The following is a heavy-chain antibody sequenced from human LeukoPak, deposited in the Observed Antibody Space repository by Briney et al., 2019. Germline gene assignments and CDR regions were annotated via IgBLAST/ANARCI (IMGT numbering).Heavy chain of an antibody. J-gene: IGHJ4*02. CDR1: GFTFNHHW. CDR2: INLDGNKK. V-gene: IGHV3-7*01. D-gene: IGHD3-10*01. Sequence: GGSLRLSCATSGFTFNHHWMSWVRQAPGRGLEWVANINLDGNKKYYVDSVKGRFTISRDNAQKSLYLQMNSLRVEDTAVYYCARDETGGYFENWGQGTLVTVSS. CDR3: ARDETGGYFEN.